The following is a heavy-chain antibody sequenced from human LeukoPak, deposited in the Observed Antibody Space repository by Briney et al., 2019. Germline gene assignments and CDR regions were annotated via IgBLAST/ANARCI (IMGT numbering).Heavy chain of an antibody. CDR3: ARETMLAGFASGLGFNY. CDR2: MYYSGST. D-gene: IGHD6-19*01. CDR1: GGSTSSSSYY. V-gene: IGHV4-39*07. J-gene: IGHJ4*02. Sequence: SETLSLTCTVSGGSTSSSSYYWGWIRQPPGKGLEWIGSMYYSGSTYYNPSLKSRVTISVDRSKNQFSLKLSSVTAADTAVYYCARETMLAGFASGLGFNYWGQGILVTVSS.